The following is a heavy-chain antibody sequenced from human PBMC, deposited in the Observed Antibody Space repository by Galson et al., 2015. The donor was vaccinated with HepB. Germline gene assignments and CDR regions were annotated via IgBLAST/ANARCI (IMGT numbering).Heavy chain of an antibody. CDR1: GYTFTSYY. J-gene: IGHJ6*02. CDR2: INPSGGST. CDR3: AREKQWPTARYYGMDV. D-gene: IGHD6-19*01. V-gene: IGHV1-46*01. Sequence: SVKVSCKASGYTFTSYYMHWVRQAPGQGLEWMGIINPSGGSTSYAQKFQGRVTMTRDTSTSTVYMELSSLRSEDTAVYYCAREKQWPTARYYGMDVWGQGTTVTVSS.